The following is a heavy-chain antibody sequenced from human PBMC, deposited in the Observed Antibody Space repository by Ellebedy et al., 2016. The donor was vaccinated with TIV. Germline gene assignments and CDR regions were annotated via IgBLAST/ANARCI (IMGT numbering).Heavy chain of an antibody. Sequence: SETLSLTCTVSGYFISDGYYWGWIRQPPGKGLEWIGSGYYSGSTFYNPSLKSRVSISVDTTKNQFSLRLASVTAADTAVYYCARDGTVLVPAADMDVWGKGTTVTVSS. J-gene: IGHJ6*03. D-gene: IGHD2-2*01. CDR3: ARDGTVLVPAADMDV. V-gene: IGHV4-38-2*02. CDR2: GYYSGST. CDR1: GYFISDGYY.